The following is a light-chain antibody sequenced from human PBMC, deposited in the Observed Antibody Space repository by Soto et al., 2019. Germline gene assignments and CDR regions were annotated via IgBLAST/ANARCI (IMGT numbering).Light chain of an antibody. CDR1: QSISSW. CDR2: KAS. Sequence: DIQMTQSPSTLSASVGDRCTIACRASQSISSWLAWYQQKPGKAPKLLIYKASSLESGVPSRFSGSGSGTEFTLTISSLQPDDFATYYCQQSYSTPITFGQGTRLEIK. J-gene: IGKJ5*01. V-gene: IGKV1-5*03. CDR3: QQSYSTPIT.